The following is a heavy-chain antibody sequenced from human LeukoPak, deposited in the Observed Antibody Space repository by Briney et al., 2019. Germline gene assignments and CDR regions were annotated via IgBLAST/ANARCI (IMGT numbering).Heavy chain of an antibody. CDR1: GYSLSSGYY. J-gene: IGHJ5*02. CDR3: ARGRYSSGWYNWFDP. V-gene: IGHV4-38-2*02. CDR2: IYHSGST. D-gene: IGHD6-19*01. Sequence: KPSETLSLTCTVSGYSLSSGYYWGWIRQPPRKGLEWVGSIYHSGSTYYNPSLKSRVTISVDTSKNQFSLKLSSVTAADTAVYYCARGRYSSGWYNWFDPWGQGTLVTVSS.